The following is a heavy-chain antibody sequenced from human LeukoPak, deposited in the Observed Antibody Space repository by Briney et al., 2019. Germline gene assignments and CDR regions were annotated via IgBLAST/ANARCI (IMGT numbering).Heavy chain of an antibody. D-gene: IGHD1-26*01. V-gene: IGHV4-59*01. CDR1: GGSISTYY. Sequence: SETLCLTCTVSGGSISTYYWSWIRQPPGKGLEWIGYIYYRGNTNYNPSLKSRVTISVDTSKNQFSLKLGSVTAADTAVYYCAREVSGASEIDYWGQGTMVSLFS. CDR3: AREVSGASEIDY. CDR2: IYYRGNT. J-gene: IGHJ4*02.